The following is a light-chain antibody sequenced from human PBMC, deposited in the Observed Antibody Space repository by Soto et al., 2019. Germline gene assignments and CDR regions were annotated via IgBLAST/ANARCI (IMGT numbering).Light chain of an antibody. CDR2: GAS. Sequence: EIVLTQSPVTLSLSPVDSATPSCRASQSIGSNYLAWYQQKPGQAPRLLIYGASKRATGIPDRFSGSGSGAEFTLTISRLEPEDFASYYCQQHDTSLTWTFGQGTKVDIK. CDR3: QQHDTSLTWT. CDR1: QSIGSNY. V-gene: IGKV3-20*01. J-gene: IGKJ1*01.